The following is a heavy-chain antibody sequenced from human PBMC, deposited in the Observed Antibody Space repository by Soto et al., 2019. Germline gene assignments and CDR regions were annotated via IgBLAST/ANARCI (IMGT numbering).Heavy chain of an antibody. D-gene: IGHD6-13*01. CDR2: ISWNSGSM. V-gene: IGHV3-9*01. CDR3: AKDIIGSSSWFHFDY. J-gene: IGHJ4*02. CDR1: GFTFDDYA. Sequence: GGSLRLSCAASGFTFDDYAMHWVRQAPGKGLEWVSGISWNSGSMGYAYSVKGRFTISRDNAKNSLYLQMNSLRAEDTALYYCAKDIIGSSSWFHFDYWGQGTLVTVSS.